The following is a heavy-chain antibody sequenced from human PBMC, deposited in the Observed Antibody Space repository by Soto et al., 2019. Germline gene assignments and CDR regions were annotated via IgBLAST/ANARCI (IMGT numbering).Heavy chain of an antibody. CDR3: AKGDSGGFPRYFDY. CDR2: IGGGGGYT. D-gene: IGHD3-22*01. Sequence: GGSLRLSCAASGVTFSDYAMSWVRQAPGKGLEWVSAIGGGGGYTYNADSVKGRFTISRDNSKNTVSLQLNSLKVEDTAVYFCAKGDSGGFPRYFDYRGQGTLVTVSS. CDR1: GVTFSDYA. V-gene: IGHV3-23*01. J-gene: IGHJ4*02.